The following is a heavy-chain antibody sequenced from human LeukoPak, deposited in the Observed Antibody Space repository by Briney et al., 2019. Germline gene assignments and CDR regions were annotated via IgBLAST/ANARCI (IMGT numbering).Heavy chain of an antibody. J-gene: IGHJ4*02. V-gene: IGHV3-23*01. CDR3: ARKTDSGGQGDY. CDR2: ISGSGGST. D-gene: IGHD3-22*01. CDR1: GFTFSSYA. Sequence: GGSLRLSCAASGFTFSSYAMSWVRQAPGKGLEWVSAISGSGGSTYYADSVKGRFTISRDKSKNTLYLQMNSLRAEDTAVYYCARKTDSGGQGDYWGPGTLVTVSS.